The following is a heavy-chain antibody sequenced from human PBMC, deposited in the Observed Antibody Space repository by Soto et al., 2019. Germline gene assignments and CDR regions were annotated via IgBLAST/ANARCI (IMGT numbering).Heavy chain of an antibody. Sequence: SETLSLTCTVSGGSISSGGYYWSWIRQHPGKGLEWIGYIYYSGSTYYNPSLKSRVTISVDTSKNQFSLKLSSVTAADTAVYYCARGLMLRRVLPPDFWGQATLVTVSS. CDR3: ARGLMLRRVLPPDF. D-gene: IGHD3-10*01. CDR2: IYYSGST. J-gene: IGHJ4*02. CDR1: GGSISSGGYY. V-gene: IGHV4-31*03.